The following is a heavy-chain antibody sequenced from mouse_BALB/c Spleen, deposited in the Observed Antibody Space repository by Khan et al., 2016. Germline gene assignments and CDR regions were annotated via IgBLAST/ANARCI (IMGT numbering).Heavy chain of an antibody. Sequence: QVQLQQSGSELMKPGASVKISCKATGYTFSSYWIEWIKQRPGHGLEWIGEIFPGSGSPNYYEKFKGKTTFTADTSSNTAYMHLNSLTSEDSAVYYCARNYRYDNKYYFDYWGQGTTLTVSS. CDR1: GYTFSSYW. CDR2: IFPGSGSP. D-gene: IGHD2-14*01. J-gene: IGHJ2*01. V-gene: IGHV1-9*01. CDR3: ARNYRYDNKYYFDY.